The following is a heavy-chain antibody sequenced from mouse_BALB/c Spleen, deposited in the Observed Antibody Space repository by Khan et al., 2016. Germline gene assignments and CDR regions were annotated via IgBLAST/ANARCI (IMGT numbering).Heavy chain of an antibody. J-gene: IGHJ4*01. CDR1: GYTFTDYS. D-gene: IGHD1-1*01. CDR2: INTETGEP. Sequence: QIQLVQSGPELKKPGETVKISCKASGYTFTDYSMHWVKQAPGKGLKWMGWINTETGEPTYADDFKGRFAFSLETSASNAYLQINNLKNEDTATXFCARSRGSSYDYYALDYWGQGTSVTVSS. CDR3: ARSRGSSYDYYALDY. V-gene: IGHV9-2-1*01.